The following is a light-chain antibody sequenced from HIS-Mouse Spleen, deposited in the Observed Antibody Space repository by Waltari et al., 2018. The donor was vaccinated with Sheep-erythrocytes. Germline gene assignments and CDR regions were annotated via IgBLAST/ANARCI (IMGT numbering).Light chain of an antibody. Sequence: QSALTQPPSASVSPGQSVTISCTGTSSDVGGYNYVSWYQQHPGKAPQLMIYEVSKRPSGVPDRFSGSKSGNTASLTVSGLQAEDEADYYSSAYAGSNNWVIGGGTKLTVL. CDR3: SAYAGSNNWV. V-gene: IGLV2-8*01. CDR1: SSDVGGYNY. J-gene: IGLJ3*02. CDR2: EVS.